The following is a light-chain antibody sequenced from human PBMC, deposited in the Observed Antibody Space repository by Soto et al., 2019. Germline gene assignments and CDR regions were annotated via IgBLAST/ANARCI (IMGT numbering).Light chain of an antibody. CDR1: QSVSGSY. CDR3: QQYEKWPPSIT. V-gene: IGKV3-15*01. Sequence: EIMLTQSPGTLSLSPGDRATLSCRASQSVSGSYLAWYQQRPGQAPRLLIYGVSTRATGISARFSGGGSVTEFTLTISSLQSEDFALYYCQQYEKWPPSITFGQGTRLEIK. CDR2: GVS. J-gene: IGKJ5*01.